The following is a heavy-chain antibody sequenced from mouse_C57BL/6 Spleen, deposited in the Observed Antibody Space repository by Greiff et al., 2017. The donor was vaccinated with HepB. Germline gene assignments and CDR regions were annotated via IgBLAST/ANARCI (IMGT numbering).Heavy chain of an antibody. Sequence: VQLQQSGPELVKPGASVKISCKASGYTFTDYYMNWVKQSHGKSLEWIGDINPNNGGTSYNQKFKGKATLTVDKSSSTAYMELRSLTSEDSAVYYCARGRNFYYGSRHFDYWGQGTTLTVSS. D-gene: IGHD1-1*01. V-gene: IGHV1-26*01. J-gene: IGHJ2*01. CDR3: ARGRNFYYGSRHFDY. CDR2: INPNNGGT. CDR1: GYTFTDYY.